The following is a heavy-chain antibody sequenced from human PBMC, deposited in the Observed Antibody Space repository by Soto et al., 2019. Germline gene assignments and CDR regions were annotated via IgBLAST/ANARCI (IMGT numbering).Heavy chain of an antibody. Sequence: QPGGSLRLSCAASGFTFSSYGMHWVRQAPGKGLEWVAVIWYDGSNKYYADSVKGRFTISRDNSKNTLYLQMNSLRAEDTAVYYCARDPVAVVVPAAPYGMDVWGQGTTVNVS. D-gene: IGHD2-2*01. V-gene: IGHV3-33*01. CDR2: IWYDGSNK. CDR1: GFTFSSYG. CDR3: ARDPVAVVVPAAPYGMDV. J-gene: IGHJ6*02.